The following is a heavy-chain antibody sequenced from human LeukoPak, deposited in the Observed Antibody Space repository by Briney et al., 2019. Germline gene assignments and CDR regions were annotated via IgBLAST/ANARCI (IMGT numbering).Heavy chain of an antibody. CDR2: IRSKAYGGTT. V-gene: IGHV3-49*04. CDR3: TRGEDRDIVVVPAAIHFDY. D-gene: IGHD2-2*01. Sequence: PGGSLRLSCTASGFTFGDYAMSWVRQAPGKGLEWVGFIRSKAYGGTTEYAASVKGRFTISRDDSKSIAYLQMNSLKTEDTAVYYCTRGEDRDIVVVPAAIHFDYWGQGTLVTVSS. CDR1: GFTFGDYA. J-gene: IGHJ4*02.